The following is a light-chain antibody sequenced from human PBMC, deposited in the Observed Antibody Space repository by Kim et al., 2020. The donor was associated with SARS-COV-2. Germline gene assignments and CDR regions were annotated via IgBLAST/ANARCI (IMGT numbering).Light chain of an antibody. V-gene: IGKV3-15*01. CDR1: QSVTSG. Sequence: ETVMTQSPATLSVSPGERAILSCRASQSVTSGLAWYQQKPGQSPRLLIYGASTRATGIPARFSGSGSGTGFTLTISSLQSEDFGIYYCQQYNSWLWTFGQGTKVDIK. J-gene: IGKJ1*01. CDR3: QQYNSWLWT. CDR2: GAS.